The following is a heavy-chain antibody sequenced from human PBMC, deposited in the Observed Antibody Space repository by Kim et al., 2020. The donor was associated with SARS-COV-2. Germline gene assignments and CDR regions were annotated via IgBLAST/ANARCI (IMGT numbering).Heavy chain of an antibody. Sequence: GGSLRLSCAASGFTFSNAWMSWVRQAPGKGLEWVGRIKSKTDGGTTDYAAPVKGRFTISRDDSKNTLYLQMNSLKTEDTAVYYCTTEGKETTVTSDYWGQGTLVTVSS. D-gene: IGHD4-17*01. CDR2: IKSKTDGGTT. CDR3: TTEGKETTVTSDY. V-gene: IGHV3-15*01. J-gene: IGHJ4*02. CDR1: GFTFSNAW.